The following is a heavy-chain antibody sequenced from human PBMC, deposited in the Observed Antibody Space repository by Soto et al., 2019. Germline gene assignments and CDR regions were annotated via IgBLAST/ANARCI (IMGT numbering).Heavy chain of an antibody. J-gene: IGHJ4*02. CDR1: GASISRGGYY. D-gene: IGHD3-22*01. CDR3: ARGAVVNFDS. CDR2: IFYTGST. V-gene: IGHV4-31*03. Sequence: PSETLSLTCTVSGASISRGGYYLSWVRQHPGKGLEWIGFIFYTGSTSCNPSLKSRVTMSVDTSKSQFSLKLSSVTAADTAVYYCARGAVVNFDSWGQGTLVTVSS.